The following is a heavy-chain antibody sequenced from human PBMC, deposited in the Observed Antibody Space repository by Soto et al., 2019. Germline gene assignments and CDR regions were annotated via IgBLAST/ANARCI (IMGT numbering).Heavy chain of an antibody. D-gene: IGHD2-15*01. CDR2: INHSGST. Sequence: SETLSLTCAVYGGSFSGYYWSWIRQPPGKGLEWIGEINHSGSTNYNPSLKSRVTISVDTSKNQFSLKLSSVTAADTAVYYCASQGRLYCSGGSCYSDYYYYYMDGWGKGSKVTVSS. CDR1: GGSFSGYY. CDR3: ASQGRLYCSGGSCYSDYYYYYMDG. V-gene: IGHV4-34*01. J-gene: IGHJ6*03.